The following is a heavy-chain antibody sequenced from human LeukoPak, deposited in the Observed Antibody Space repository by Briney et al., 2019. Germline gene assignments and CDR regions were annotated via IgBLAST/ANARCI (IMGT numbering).Heavy chain of an antibody. CDR1: GFTFSSCD. CDR3: ARGCYTSGWYSFDY. Sequence: GGSLRLSWAASGFTFSSCDMYWVRQSTGKGLEWVSSIGTGGDTYYSDSVKGRFTISRENAKDSLYLQMNSLRAGDTAVYYCARGCYTSGWYSFDYRGQGTLVTVSS. J-gene: IGHJ4*02. CDR2: IGTGGDT. D-gene: IGHD6-19*01. V-gene: IGHV3-13*01.